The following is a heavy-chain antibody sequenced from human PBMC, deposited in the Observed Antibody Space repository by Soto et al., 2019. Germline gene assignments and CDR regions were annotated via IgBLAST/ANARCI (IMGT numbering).Heavy chain of an antibody. J-gene: IGHJ6*02. V-gene: IGHV3-33*01. CDR1: GFTFSSYG. CDR2: IWYDGSNK. Sequence: QVQLVESGGGVVQPGRSLRLSCAASGFTFSSYGMHWVRQAPGKGLVWVAVIWYDGSNKYYPDSVKGRFTISSDNYKNTLYLPMHSLRAAATAVYYCARAHSYGSGSYYDEYDYGMHVWGQGTTVTVS. D-gene: IGHD3-10*01. CDR3: ARAHSYGSGSYYDEYDYGMHV.